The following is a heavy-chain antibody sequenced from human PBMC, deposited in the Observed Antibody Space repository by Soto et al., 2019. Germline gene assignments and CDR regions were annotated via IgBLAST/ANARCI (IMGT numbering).Heavy chain of an antibody. CDR3: ARASLAIVGATPFDY. CDR1: GGSISSGGYS. D-gene: IGHD1-26*01. CDR2: IYHSGST. Sequence: PSETLSLTCAVSGGSISSGGYSWSWIRQPPGKGLEWIGYIYHSGSTYYNPSLKSRVTISVDRSKNQFSLKLSSVTAADTAVYYCARASLAIVGATPFDYWGQGTPVTVSS. J-gene: IGHJ4*02. V-gene: IGHV4-30-2*01.